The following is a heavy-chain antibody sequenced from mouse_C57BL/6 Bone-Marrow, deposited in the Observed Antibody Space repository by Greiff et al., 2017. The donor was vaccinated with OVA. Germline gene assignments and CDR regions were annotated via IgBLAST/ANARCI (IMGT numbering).Heavy chain of an antibody. V-gene: IGHV1-7*01. J-gene: IGHJ3*01. CDR2: INPSSGYT. CDR1: GYTFTSYW. D-gene: IGHD2-13*01. Sequence: QVHVKQSGAELAKPGASVKLSCKASGYTFTSYWMHWVKQRPGQGLEWIGYINPSSGYTKYNQKFKDKATLTADKSSSTAYMQLSSLTYEDSAVYYCARGQVCDVGFAYWGQGTLVTVSA. CDR3: ARGQVCDVGFAY.